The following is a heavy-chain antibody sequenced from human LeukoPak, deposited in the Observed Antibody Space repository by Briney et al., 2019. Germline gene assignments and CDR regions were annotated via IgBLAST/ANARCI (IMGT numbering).Heavy chain of an antibody. D-gene: IGHD2-21*02. CDR3: THTEVTRHAFDI. V-gene: IGHV2-5*02. J-gene: IGHJ3*02. CDR2: IYWDDDK. Sequence: SGPTLVKPTQTLTLTCTFPGFSLSTRGVGVGWLRQPPGKALEWLRIIYWDDDKRFSPSLRSRLTISKDTSKNLVVLTMTNLDPVDTATYYCTHTEVTRHAFDIWGQGTMVTVSS. CDR1: GFSLSTRGVG.